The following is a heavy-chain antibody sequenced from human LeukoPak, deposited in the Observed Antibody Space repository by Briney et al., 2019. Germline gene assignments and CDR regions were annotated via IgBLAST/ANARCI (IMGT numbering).Heavy chain of an antibody. Sequence: ASLKVSCKASGYTFGHYGISWVRQAPGLGLEWMGWTSYNGNTNDAQKFQDRVTMTTDTSTTTAYMELRSLESDDTAVYYYARHSGSGWQALGYWGQGTLVTVSS. CDR3: ARHSGSGWQALGY. D-gene: IGHD6-19*01. CDR2: TSYNGNT. CDR1: GYTFGHYG. J-gene: IGHJ4*02. V-gene: IGHV1-18*04.